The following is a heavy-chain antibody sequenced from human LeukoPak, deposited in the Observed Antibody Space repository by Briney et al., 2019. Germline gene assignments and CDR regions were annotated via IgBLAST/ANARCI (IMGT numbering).Heavy chain of an antibody. Sequence: GGSLRLSCAASGFTFSTASLHWVRQAPGRGLEWVSAFDTGFGTYYPDSLKGRFTISRDNSKNMLYLQMNSLRAEDTAVYYCARPSGSYFPDAFDIWGQGTMVTVSS. V-gene: IGHV3-23*01. D-gene: IGHD1-26*01. CDR2: FDTGFGT. J-gene: IGHJ3*02. CDR3: ARPSGSYFPDAFDI. CDR1: GFTFSTAS.